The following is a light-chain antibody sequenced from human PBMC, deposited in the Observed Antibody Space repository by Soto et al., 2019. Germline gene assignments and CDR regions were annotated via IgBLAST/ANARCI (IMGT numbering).Light chain of an antibody. J-gene: IGKJ4*01. Sequence: DIQVTQSPSSLSASVGDRVTITCRTSQNINIFLNWYQQKPGRAPMVVISAASNLESGVPSRFSGRGSGTEFTLTISNLQPGDSALYFCQESYSTPLAFXGGTK. CDR1: QNINIF. V-gene: IGKV1-39*01. CDR3: QESYSTPLA. CDR2: AAS.